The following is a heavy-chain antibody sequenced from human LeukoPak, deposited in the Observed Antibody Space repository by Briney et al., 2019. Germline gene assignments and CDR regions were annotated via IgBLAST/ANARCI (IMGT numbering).Heavy chain of an antibody. CDR1: GGSISSYY. CDR3: ARDELGGAFDI. CDR2: IYYSGST. V-gene: IGHV4-59*01. Sequence: KPSETLSLTCTVSGGSISSYYWSWIRQPPGKGLEWIGYIYYSGSTNYNPSLKSRVTTSVDTSKNQFSLKLSSVTAADTAVYYCARDELGGAFDIWGQGTMVTVSS. J-gene: IGHJ3*02. D-gene: IGHD7-27*01.